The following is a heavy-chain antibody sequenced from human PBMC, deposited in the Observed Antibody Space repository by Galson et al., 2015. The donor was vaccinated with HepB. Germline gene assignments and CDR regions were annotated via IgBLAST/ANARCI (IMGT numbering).Heavy chain of an antibody. CDR3: ARGIVPAASFDY. V-gene: IGHV1-2*02. CDR1: GYTFTGYY. Sequence: SVTVSCKASGYTFTGYYMHWVRQAPGQGLEWMGWINPNSGGTNYAQKFQGRVTMTRDTSISTAYMELSRLRSDDTAVYYCARGIVPAASFDYWGQGTLVTVSS. J-gene: IGHJ4*02. D-gene: IGHD2-2*01. CDR2: INPNSGGT.